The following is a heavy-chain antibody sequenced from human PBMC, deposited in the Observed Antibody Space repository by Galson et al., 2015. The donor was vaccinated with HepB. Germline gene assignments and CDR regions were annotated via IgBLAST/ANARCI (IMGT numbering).Heavy chain of an antibody. Sequence: QSGAEVKKPGESLRISCKGSGYSFTSYWISWVRQMPGKGLEWMGRIDPSDSYTNYSPSFQGHVTTSADKSISTAYLQWSSLKASDTAMYYCARQEMGGSTAGWFYYYYGMDVWGQGTTVTVSS. CDR3: ARQEMGGSTAGWFYYYYGMDV. CDR2: IDPSDSYT. CDR1: GYSFTSYW. J-gene: IGHJ6*02. D-gene: IGHD1-26*01. V-gene: IGHV5-10-1*01.